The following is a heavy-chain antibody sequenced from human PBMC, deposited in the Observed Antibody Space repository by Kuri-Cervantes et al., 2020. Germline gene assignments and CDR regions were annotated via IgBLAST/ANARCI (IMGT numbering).Heavy chain of an antibody. CDR2: RSYDGSNK. J-gene: IGHJ6*02. D-gene: IGHD3-10*01. CDR3: ASQLLRYYGSGSYYSIYYYYGMDV. CDR1: GFTFSTYG. Sequence: GESLKISCEASGFTFSTYGMHWVRQAPGKGLEWVAVRSYDGSNKFYADSVKGRFTISRDNSKNTLYLQMNSLRAEDTAVYYCASQLLRYYGSGSYYSIYYYYGMDVWGQGTTVTVSS. V-gene: IGHV3-30*03.